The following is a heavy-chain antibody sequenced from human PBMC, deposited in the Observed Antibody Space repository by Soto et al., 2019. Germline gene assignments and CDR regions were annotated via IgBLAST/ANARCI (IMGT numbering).Heavy chain of an antibody. V-gene: IGHV4-30-2*01. CDR3: ARVPDY. CDR1: GGSISSGGYS. Sequence: QLQLQESGSGLVKPSQTLSLTCAVSGGSISSGGYSWSWIRQPPGKGLEGIGYIYHSGSIYYTPSPKSRVTISVDRSQNHCPLKLRSVTAAGTAVYYSARVPDYWGQGTVVTVSS. CDR2: IYHSGSI. J-gene: IGHJ4*02.